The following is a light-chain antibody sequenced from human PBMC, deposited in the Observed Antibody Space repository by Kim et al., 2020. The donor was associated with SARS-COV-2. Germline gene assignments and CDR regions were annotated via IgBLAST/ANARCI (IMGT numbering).Light chain of an antibody. CDR3: SSYGGSNNLV. CDR2: EVS. CDR1: GSDIGGYNY. V-gene: IGLV2-8*01. J-gene: IGLJ2*01. Sequence: GQSVTISCTGTGSDIGGYNYVSWYQQHPGKAPKLMIFEVSKRPSGVPDRFSGSKSGNTASLTVSGLQAEDEADYYCSSYGGSNNLVFGGGTQLTVL.